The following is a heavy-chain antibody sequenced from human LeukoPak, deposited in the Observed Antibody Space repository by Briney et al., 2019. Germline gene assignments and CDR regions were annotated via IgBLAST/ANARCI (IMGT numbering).Heavy chain of an antibody. CDR3: AKDHRCSSTSCYISSSSSRFDY. Sequence: PGGSLRLSCAASGFTFSSYAMSWVRQAPGKGLEWVSAISGSGGSTYYADSVKGRFTISRDNSKYTLYLQMNSLRAEDTAVYYCAKDHRCSSTSCYISSSSSRFDYWGQGTLVTVSS. V-gene: IGHV3-23*01. J-gene: IGHJ4*02. CDR2: ISGSGGST. D-gene: IGHD2-2*02. CDR1: GFTFSSYA.